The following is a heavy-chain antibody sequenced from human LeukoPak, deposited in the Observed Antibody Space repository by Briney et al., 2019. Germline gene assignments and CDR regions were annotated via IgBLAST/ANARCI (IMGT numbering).Heavy chain of an antibody. J-gene: IGHJ4*02. D-gene: IGHD2-21*01. CDR2: ISKDGNSV. CDR3: ARNECGEYYFDY. V-gene: IGHV3-30-3*01. CDR1: GLTFSLNA. Sequence: GGSLRLPCAASGLTFSLNAMHWLRQAPGKGLEWVAVISKDGNSVLYAEFVKGRFTISRDNPKNTLYLQVDSLRAEDTAMYYCARNECGEYYFDYWGRGTLVTVSS.